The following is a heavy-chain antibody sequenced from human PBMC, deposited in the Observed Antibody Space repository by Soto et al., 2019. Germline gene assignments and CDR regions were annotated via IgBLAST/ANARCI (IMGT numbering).Heavy chain of an antibody. CDR2: ISSNGGST. Sequence: SLRLSCAASGLTVSDNYMNWVRQAPGKGLEYVSAISSNGGSTYYANSVKGRFTISRDNSKNTLYLQMGSLRTEDMAVYYCARAMNILATDAFDIWGQGTMVTVSS. D-gene: IGHD5-12*01. CDR3: ARAMNILATDAFDI. J-gene: IGHJ3*02. V-gene: IGHV3-64*01. CDR1: GLTVSDNY.